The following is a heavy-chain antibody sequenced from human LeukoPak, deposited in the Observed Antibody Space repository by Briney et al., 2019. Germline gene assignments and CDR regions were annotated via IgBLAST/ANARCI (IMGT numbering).Heavy chain of an antibody. CDR3: ARGHHYFVSGSYYNF. V-gene: IGHV1-2*02. Sequence: ASVKVSCKASGYTFTGYYILWVRQAPGQGLEWMGWINPDSGGTNYAQKFQGRVTMTRDTSISTAYMELSRLTSDDTAVFYCARGHHYFVSGSYYNFWGQGTLVTVSS. CDR1: GYTFTGYY. D-gene: IGHD3-10*01. J-gene: IGHJ4*02. CDR2: INPDSGGT.